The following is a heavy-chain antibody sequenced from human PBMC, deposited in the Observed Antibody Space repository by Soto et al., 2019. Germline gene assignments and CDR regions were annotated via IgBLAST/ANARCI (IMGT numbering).Heavy chain of an antibody. CDR1: GGSISSYY. V-gene: IGHV4-59*05. D-gene: IGHD1-1*01. CDR2: AYYSEST. Sequence: SETLSLTCTVSGGSISSYYWSWIRQPPGRGLEWIGSAYYSESTYYNPSLKSRVTISVDTSKNQFSLKVSSVTAADTAVYYCARHRNWKVDYWGQGTLVTVSS. CDR3: ARHRNWKVDY. J-gene: IGHJ4*02.